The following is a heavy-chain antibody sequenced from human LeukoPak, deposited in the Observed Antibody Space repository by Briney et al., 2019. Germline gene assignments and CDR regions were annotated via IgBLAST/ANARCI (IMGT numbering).Heavy chain of an antibody. V-gene: IGHV4-34*01. CDR2: INHSGST. CDR1: GGSFSGYY. Sequence: SETLSLTCAVYGGSFSGYYWSWIRQPPGKGLEWIGEINHSGSTNYNPSLKSRVTISVDTSKNQLSLKLSSVTGADTAVYYCARDIAVASKRDYFDYWGQGTLVTVSS. J-gene: IGHJ4*02. CDR3: ARDIAVASKRDYFDY. D-gene: IGHD6-19*01.